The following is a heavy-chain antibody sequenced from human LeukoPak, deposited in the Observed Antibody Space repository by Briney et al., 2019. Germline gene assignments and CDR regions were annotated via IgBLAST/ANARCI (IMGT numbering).Heavy chain of an antibody. Sequence: PGGSLRLSCTASGFTFSSYSMTWVRQAPGKGLEWVANIKHDGSEKYYGDSVRGRVAISRDNAKNSVFLQMNTLRAEDTAAYFCARHNYYHFDYWGQGTLVTVSS. D-gene: IGHD1-1*01. CDR1: GFTFSSYS. J-gene: IGHJ4*02. CDR2: IKHDGSEK. CDR3: ARHNYYHFDY. V-gene: IGHV3-7*01.